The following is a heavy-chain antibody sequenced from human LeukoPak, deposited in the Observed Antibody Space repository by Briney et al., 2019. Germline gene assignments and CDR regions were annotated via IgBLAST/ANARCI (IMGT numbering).Heavy chain of an antibody. D-gene: IGHD5-12*01. Sequence: SETLSLTCTVSGGSIGYYYWSWIRQPPGKGLEWIGYTYYSGSTNYNPSLKSRVTISVDTSKNQFSLKLSSVTAADTAVYYCARDGVYSGYDYYFDYWGQGTLVTVSS. V-gene: IGHV4-59*01. CDR3: ARDGVYSGYDYYFDY. J-gene: IGHJ4*02. CDR2: TYYSGST. CDR1: GGSIGYYY.